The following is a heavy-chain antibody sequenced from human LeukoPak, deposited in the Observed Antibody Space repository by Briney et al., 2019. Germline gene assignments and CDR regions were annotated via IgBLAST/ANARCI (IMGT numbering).Heavy chain of an antibody. V-gene: IGHV4-39*01. D-gene: IGHD3-3*01. CDR2: LYYSGST. CDR3: VRYEGDF. J-gene: IGHJ4*02. Sequence: SETLSLTCAVSGGSITTSSYYWGWIRQPPGMGLEWIGTLYYSGSTYYNPSLKSRVTISVDTSKNQFSLKLTSVTAADTAVYYCVRYEGDFWGQGTLVTVSS. CDR1: GGSITTSSYY.